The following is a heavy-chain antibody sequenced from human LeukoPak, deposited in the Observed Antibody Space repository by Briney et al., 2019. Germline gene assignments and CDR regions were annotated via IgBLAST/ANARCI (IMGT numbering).Heavy chain of an antibody. V-gene: IGHV3-21*01. Sequence: PRGSLRLSCAASGFTFSSYSMNWVRQAPGKGLEWVSSISSSSSYIYYADSVKGRFTISRDNAKNSLYLQMNSLRAEDTAVYYCARAGVDTAMGFDYWGQGTLVTVSS. CDR1: GFTFSSYS. CDR2: ISSSSSYI. CDR3: ARAGVDTAMGFDY. D-gene: IGHD5-18*01. J-gene: IGHJ4*02.